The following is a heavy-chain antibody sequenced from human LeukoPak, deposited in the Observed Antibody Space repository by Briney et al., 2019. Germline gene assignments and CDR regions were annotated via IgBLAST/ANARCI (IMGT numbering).Heavy chain of an antibody. CDR1: GFTFSSYA. CDR3: AKDREEYSGYATFDY. D-gene: IGHD5-12*01. V-gene: IGHV3-23*01. Sequence: GGPLRLSCAASGFTFSSYAMSWVRQAPGKGLEWVSAISGSGGSTYYADSVKGRFTISRDNSKNTLYLQMNSLRAEDTAVYYCAKDREEYSGYATFDYWGQGTLVTVSS. CDR2: ISGSGGST. J-gene: IGHJ4*02.